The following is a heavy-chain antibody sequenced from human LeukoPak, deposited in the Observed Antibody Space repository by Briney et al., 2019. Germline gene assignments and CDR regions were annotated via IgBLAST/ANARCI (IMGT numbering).Heavy chain of an antibody. J-gene: IGHJ4*02. CDR2: ISSSSSTI. CDR1: GFTFSSYS. Sequence: GGSLRLSCAASGFTFSSYSMNWVRHAPGKGLEWVSYISSSSSTIYYADSVKGRFTISRDNAKNSLYLQMNSLRAEDTAVYYCAREGIVGATLGLDYWGQGTPVTVSS. V-gene: IGHV3-48*01. CDR3: AREGIVGATLGLDY. D-gene: IGHD1-26*01.